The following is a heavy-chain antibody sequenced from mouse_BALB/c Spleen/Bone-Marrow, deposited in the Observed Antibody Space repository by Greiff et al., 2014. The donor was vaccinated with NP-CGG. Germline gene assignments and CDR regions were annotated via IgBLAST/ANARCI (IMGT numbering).Heavy chain of an antibody. J-gene: IGHJ4*01. D-gene: IGHD2-3*01. Sequence: DVHLEESGGGLVKPGGSLKLSCAASGFTFSDYYMYWVRQTPEKRLGWVATISDGGSYTYYPDSVKGRFTISRDNAKNNLFLQLSSLKSEDTAMHYCARGPHDDDMDYWGQGTSVTVSS. CDR2: ISDGGSYT. CDR1: GFTFSDYY. CDR3: ARGPHDDDMDY. V-gene: IGHV5-4*02.